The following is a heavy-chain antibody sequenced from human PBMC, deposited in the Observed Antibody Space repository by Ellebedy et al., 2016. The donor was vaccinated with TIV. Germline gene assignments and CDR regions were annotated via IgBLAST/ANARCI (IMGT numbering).Heavy chain of an antibody. CDR1: GFTFSNTW. D-gene: IGHD6-19*01. Sequence: GESLKISCAASGFTFSNTWMNWVRQAPGKGLEWVGLIKRKTDGGATDYAAPVKGRFTISRDDSKNTLYLQMNSLKSEDTAVYYCATEAGGSSGWAPFDYWGQGTLVTVSS. CDR3: ATEAGGSSGWAPFDY. V-gene: IGHV3-15*07. CDR2: IKRKTDGGAT. J-gene: IGHJ4*02.